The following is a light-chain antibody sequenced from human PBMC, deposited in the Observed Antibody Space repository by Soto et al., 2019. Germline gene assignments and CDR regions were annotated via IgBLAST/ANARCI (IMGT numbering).Light chain of an antibody. J-gene: IGLJ3*02. CDR3: CSYAGSSSWV. CDR2: EDT. Sequence: QSALTQPASVSGSPGQSITISCTGSSSDVGSYNLVSWYQQHPGKAPKLIIYEDTKRPSGLNNRFSGAKSGNTASLTISGLQAEDEADYYCCSYAGSSSWVFGGGTKLTVL. V-gene: IGLV2-23*01. CDR1: SSDVGSYNL.